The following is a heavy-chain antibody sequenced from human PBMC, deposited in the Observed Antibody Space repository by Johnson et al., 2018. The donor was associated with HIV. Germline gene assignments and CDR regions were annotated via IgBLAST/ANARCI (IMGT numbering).Heavy chain of an antibody. CDR2: ISYDGSNK. CDR3: ARESKPFWYYYGSGSASDAVDI. Sequence: QVQLVESGGGVVQPGRSLRLSCAASGFTFSSYAMHWVRQAPGKGLEWVAVISYDGSNKYYADSVKGRFTISRDNSKNTLYLQMNSLRAEDTALYYCARESKPFWYYYGSGSASDAVDIWGQGTMVTVSS. V-gene: IGHV3-30-3*01. J-gene: IGHJ3*02. CDR1: GFTFSSYA. D-gene: IGHD3-10*01.